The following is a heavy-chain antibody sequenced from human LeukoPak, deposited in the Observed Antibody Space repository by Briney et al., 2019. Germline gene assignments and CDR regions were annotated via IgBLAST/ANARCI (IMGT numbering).Heavy chain of an antibody. Sequence: RGSLRLSCVASGFSLSSYEMNWVRQAPGKGPEWLAYISTSSSTINYADSVRGRFTIPRDDAKSLLYLQMSGLRVEGTALYYCARPRLGSAWYFDYWGRGTLVSVSS. CDR2: ISTSSSTI. CDR3: ARPRLGSAWYFDY. V-gene: IGHV3-48*03. D-gene: IGHD6-19*01. CDR1: GFSLSSYE. J-gene: IGHJ4*02.